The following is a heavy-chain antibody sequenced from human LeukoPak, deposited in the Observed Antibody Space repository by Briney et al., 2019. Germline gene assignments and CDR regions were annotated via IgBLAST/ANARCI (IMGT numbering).Heavy chain of an antibody. V-gene: IGHV4-61*02. CDR3: ARGGGSSWFPVDSDY. Sequence: SETLSLTCTVSGGSISSGSYYWSWIRQPAGKGLEWIGRIYTSGSTNYNPSLKSRVTISVDTSKNQFSLKLSSVTAADTAVYYCARGGGSSWFPVDSDYWGQGTLVTVSS. J-gene: IGHJ4*02. CDR2: IYTSGST. D-gene: IGHD6-13*01. CDR1: GGSISSGSYY.